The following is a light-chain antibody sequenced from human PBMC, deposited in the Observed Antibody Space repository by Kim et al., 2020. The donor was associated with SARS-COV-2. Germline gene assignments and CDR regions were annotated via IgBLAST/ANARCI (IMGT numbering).Light chain of an antibody. Sequence: SVSPGERATLSCRASQYVSSTLAWYQQKPGQAPRLLISGASTRATGIPARFSGSGSGTEFTLTISSLQSEDFAVYYCQQYFDWPLTFGGGTKLEI. J-gene: IGKJ4*01. V-gene: IGKV3-15*01. CDR3: QQYFDWPLT. CDR2: GAS. CDR1: QYVSST.